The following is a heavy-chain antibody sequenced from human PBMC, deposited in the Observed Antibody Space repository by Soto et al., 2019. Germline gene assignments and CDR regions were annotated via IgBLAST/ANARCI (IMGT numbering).Heavy chain of an antibody. CDR1: GGSISSSSYY. Sequence: SETLSLTCTVSGGSISSSSYYWGWIRQPPGKGLEWIGSIYYSGSTYYNPSLKSRVTISVDTSKNQFSLKLSSVTAADTAVYYCASTGLLYALFDYWGQGTLVTVSS. D-gene: IGHD4-17*01. J-gene: IGHJ4*02. CDR3: ASTGLLYALFDY. V-gene: IGHV4-39*01. CDR2: IYYSGST.